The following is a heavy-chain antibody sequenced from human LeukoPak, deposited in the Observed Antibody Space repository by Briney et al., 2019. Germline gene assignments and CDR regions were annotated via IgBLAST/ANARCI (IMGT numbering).Heavy chain of an antibody. V-gene: IGHV3-74*01. J-gene: IGHJ4*02. D-gene: IGHD3-22*01. CDR2: IDSDGTAT. CDR1: GFNFRSYW. CDR3: TKDARTCHSSGCWKPSDF. Sequence: GGSLRLSCAASGFNFRSYWMHWVRQPPGKGPVWVSRIDSDGTATCADSVKGRFTISRDNANNMLYLQMNSLRADDTAVYYCTKDARTCHSSGCWKPSDFWGQGALVTVSS.